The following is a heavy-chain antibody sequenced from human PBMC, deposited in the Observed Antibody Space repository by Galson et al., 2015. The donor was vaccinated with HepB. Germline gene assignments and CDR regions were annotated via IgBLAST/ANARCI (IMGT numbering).Heavy chain of an antibody. CDR1: GFNFGSYG. V-gene: IGHV3-33*08. CDR2: TWYDGTDK. Sequence: SLRLSCAASGFNFGSYGMHWVRQAPGKGLEWVAVTWYDGTDKKYAESVKGRFTISRDNSKSTLYLQMNSLRAEDTAVYYCARGRMVRGLTLRYDAFDIWGQGTMVTVSS. J-gene: IGHJ3*02. CDR3: ARGRMVRGLTLRYDAFDI. D-gene: IGHD3-10*01.